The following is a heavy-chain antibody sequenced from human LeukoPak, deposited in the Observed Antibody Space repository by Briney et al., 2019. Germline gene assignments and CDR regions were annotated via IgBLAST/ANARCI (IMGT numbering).Heavy chain of an antibody. CDR1: GGSISSYY. CDR3: ARGPDLLGY. V-gene: IGHV4-59*01. J-gene: IGHJ4*02. CDR2: IYHNGIT. D-gene: IGHD2-15*01. Sequence: PSETLSLTCTVSGGSISSYYWSWIRQPPGKGLEWIGYIYHNGITNYNPFLKSRVTISIDTSKTQFSLKLSSVTAADTAVYYCARGPDLLGYWGQGTLVTVSS.